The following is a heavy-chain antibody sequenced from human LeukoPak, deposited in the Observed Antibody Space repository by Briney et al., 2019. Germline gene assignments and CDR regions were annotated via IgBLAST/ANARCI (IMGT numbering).Heavy chain of an antibody. J-gene: IGHJ6*03. V-gene: IGHV3-23*01. CDR2: ISGSGGST. CDR1: GFTFGSYA. D-gene: IGHD6-6*01. Sequence: GGSLRLSCAASGFTFGSYAMSWVRQAPGKGLEWVSAISGSGGSTYYADTVKGRFTISRDNSKNTLYLQMNSLRAEDTAVYYCAKDLLEYSSSSYYYYYYMDVWGKGTTVTVSS. CDR3: AKDLLEYSSSSYYYYYYMDV.